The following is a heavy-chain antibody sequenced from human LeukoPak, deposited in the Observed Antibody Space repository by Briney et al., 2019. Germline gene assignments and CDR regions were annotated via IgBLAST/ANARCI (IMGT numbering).Heavy chain of an antibody. J-gene: IGHJ4*02. CDR1: GYTFTSYG. V-gene: IGHV1-18*01. CDR3: ARGYCSSTSCYYFDC. Sequence: ASVKVSCKASGYTFTSYGISWVRQAPGQGLEWMGWISAYNGNTNYAQKLQGRVTMTTDTSASTAYMELRSLRSDDTAVYYCARGYCSSTSCYYFDCWGQGTLVTVSS. CDR2: ISAYNGNT. D-gene: IGHD2-2*01.